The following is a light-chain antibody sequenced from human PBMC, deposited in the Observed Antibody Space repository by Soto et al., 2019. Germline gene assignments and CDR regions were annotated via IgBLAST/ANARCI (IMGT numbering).Light chain of an antibody. CDR3: CSYAGSSTWV. J-gene: IGLJ2*01. CDR1: SSDDGSYNL. CDR2: EVS. Sequence: QSALTQPDSVSGSPGQSITISCTGTSSDDGSYNLVSWYQQQPGKAPKLMIYEVSKRPSGVSNRFSGSKSGNTASLTISGLQDEDEDDYYCCSYAGSSTWVFGGGTQLTVL. V-gene: IGLV2-23*02.